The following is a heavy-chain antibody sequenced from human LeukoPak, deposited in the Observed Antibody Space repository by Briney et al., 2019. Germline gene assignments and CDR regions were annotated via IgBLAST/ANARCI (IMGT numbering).Heavy chain of an antibody. CDR1: GFTFSSYG. J-gene: IGHJ6*03. Sequence: GGSLRLSCAASGFTFSSYGMHWVRQAPGKGLEWVAFIRYDGSNKYYADSVKGRFTISRDNSKNTLYLQVNSLRAEDTAVYYCAKDQPPLSADYYYYMDVWGKGTTVTVSS. CDR2: IRYDGSNK. CDR3: AKDQPPLSADYYYYMDV. V-gene: IGHV3-30*02.